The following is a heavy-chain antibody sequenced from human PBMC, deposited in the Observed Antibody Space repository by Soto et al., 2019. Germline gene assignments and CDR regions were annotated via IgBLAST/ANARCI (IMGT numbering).Heavy chain of an antibody. Sequence: QVQLVESGGGLVKPGGSLRLSCAASGFTFSDYYMSWIRQAPGKGLEWVSYISSSGSTIYYADSVKGRFTISRDNAKNSLDLQMNRLRAEDTAVYYCARSIYCSGGSCSMTYYYYYYMDVWGKGTTVTVSS. V-gene: IGHV3-11*01. D-gene: IGHD2-15*01. CDR3: ARSIYCSGGSCSMTYYYYYYMDV. CDR2: ISSSGSTI. CDR1: GFTFSDYY. J-gene: IGHJ6*03.